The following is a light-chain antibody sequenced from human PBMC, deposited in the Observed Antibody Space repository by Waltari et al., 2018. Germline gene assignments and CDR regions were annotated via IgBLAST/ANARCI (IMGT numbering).Light chain of an antibody. CDR3: SSYTSSSTLV. V-gene: IGLV2-14*01. J-gene: IGLJ3*02. CDR1: SSDVGGHNY. CDR2: DVS. Sequence: QSALTQPASVSGSPGQSITIPCTGTSSDVGGHNYVSWYQQHPGKAPKLMIYDVSKRPSGVSNRFSGSKSGNTASLTISGLQAEDEADDYCSSYTSSSTLVFGGGTKLTVL.